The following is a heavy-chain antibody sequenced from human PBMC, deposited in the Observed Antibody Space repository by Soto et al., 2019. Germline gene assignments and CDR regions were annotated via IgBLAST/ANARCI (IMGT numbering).Heavy chain of an antibody. J-gene: IGHJ4*02. CDR3: ASSMGRGGNDY. V-gene: IGHV3-7*05. CDR1: GFTFSDYW. CDR2: IKTDGSEK. D-gene: IGHD3-10*01. Sequence: EVQLVESGGGLVQPGGSLRVSRAASGFTFSDYWMSWVRQAPGKGLECVANIKTDGSEKYYVDPVKGRFTISRDNAKNSLYLQMNSLRAEDTAVYYCASSMGRGGNDYWGQGTLVAVSS.